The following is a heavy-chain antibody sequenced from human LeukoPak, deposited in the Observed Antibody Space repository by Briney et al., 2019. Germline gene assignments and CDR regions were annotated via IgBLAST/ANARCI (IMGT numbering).Heavy chain of an antibody. CDR1: GLTFSTYS. CDR2: ISSSSSFI. V-gene: IGHV3-21*01. J-gene: IGHJ4*02. D-gene: IGHD1-26*01. CDR3: ARVGEGGSFDY. Sequence: GGSLRLSCAASGLTFSTYSMNWVRQATGKGLEWVSSISSSSSFIYYADSVKGRFTISRDNAKNSLYLQMNSLRAEDTAVYYCARVGEGGSFDYWGQGTLVTVSS.